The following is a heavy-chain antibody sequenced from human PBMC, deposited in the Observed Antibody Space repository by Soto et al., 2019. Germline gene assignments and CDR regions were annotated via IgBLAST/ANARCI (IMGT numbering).Heavy chain of an antibody. CDR3: AKPRSGYYYYGMDV. D-gene: IGHD3-10*01. CDR2: INAGNGNT. J-gene: IGHJ6*02. V-gene: IGHV1-3*01. Sequence: QVQLVQSGAEVKKPGASVKVSCKTSGYTFTSYAMHWVRQAPGQRLEWMGWINAGNGNTKYSQKFQGRVTITRDTSASTAYMELSSLRSEDTAVYYCAKPRSGYYYYGMDVWGQGTTVTVSS. CDR1: GYTFTSYA.